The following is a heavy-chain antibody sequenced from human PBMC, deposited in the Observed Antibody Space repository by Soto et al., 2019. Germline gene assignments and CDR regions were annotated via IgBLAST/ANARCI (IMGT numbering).Heavy chain of an antibody. CDR1: GFTXSSYW. V-gene: IGHV3-7*01. J-gene: IGHJ4*02. CDR2: IKQDGSEK. D-gene: IGHD3-9*01. CDR3: ARAGLRYFDWLLFDYFDY. Sequence: GGSLRLSCAASGFTXSSYWMSWVRQAPGKGLEWVANIKQDGSEKYYVDSVKGRFTISRDNAKNSLYLQMNSLRAEDTAVYYCARAGLRYFDWLLFDYFDYWGQGTLVTVSS.